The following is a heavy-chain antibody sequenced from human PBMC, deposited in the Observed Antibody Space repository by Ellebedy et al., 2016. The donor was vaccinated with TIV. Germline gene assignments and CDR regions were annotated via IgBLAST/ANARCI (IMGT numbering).Heavy chain of an antibody. CDR1: GFTFSSYA. CDR2: IYGSGGGI. Sequence: GESLKISCAASGFTFSSYAMSWVRQAPGKGLEWVSGIYGSGGGISYSDSAKGRFTISRDNSKNTLYLHMNSLRAEDTAIYYCAKDQIAGDGRWVFDIWGQGTTVTVSS. D-gene: IGHD5-24*01. CDR3: AKDQIAGDGRWVFDI. V-gene: IGHV3-23*01. J-gene: IGHJ3*02.